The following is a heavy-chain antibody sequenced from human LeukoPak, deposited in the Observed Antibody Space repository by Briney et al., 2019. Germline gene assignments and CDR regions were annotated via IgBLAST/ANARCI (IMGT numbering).Heavy chain of an antibody. CDR3: AAYGDYEEVGY. V-gene: IGHV3-30*04. CDR1: GFTFDTYA. J-gene: IGHJ4*02. CDR2: VSREGSNK. Sequence: GGSLRLSCAASGFTFDTYAMHWVRQAPGKGLEWVAVVSREGSNKFYADSVKGRFTISRDNSKNTLYLQMNSLRAEDTAVYYCAAYGDYEEVGYWGQGTLVTVSS. D-gene: IGHD4-17*01.